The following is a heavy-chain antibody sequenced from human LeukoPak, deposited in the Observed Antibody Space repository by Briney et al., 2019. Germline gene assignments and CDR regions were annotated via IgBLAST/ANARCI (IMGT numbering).Heavy chain of an antibody. D-gene: IGHD3-3*01. CDR3: ASGRSAGYAFDI. CDR1: GFTFSNYE. CDR2: ISSSGSTV. V-gene: IGHV3-48*03. Sequence: GGSLRLSCAASGFTFSNYEMNWVRQAPGQGLEWVSYISSSGSTVFYADSVKGRFTISRDNAKNSLYLQMNSLRAEDTAVYYCASGRSAGYAFDIWGQGTMVTVSS. J-gene: IGHJ3*02.